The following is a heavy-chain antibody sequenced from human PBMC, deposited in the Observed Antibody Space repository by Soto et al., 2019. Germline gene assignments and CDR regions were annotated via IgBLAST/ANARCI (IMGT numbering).Heavy chain of an antibody. V-gene: IGHV1-24*01. CDR2: FDPEDGET. J-gene: IGHJ3*02. Sequence: QVQLVQSGAEVKKPGASVKVSCKVSGYTLTELSMHWVRQAPGKGLEWMGGFDPEDGETIYAQKFQGRVTXTXDXXTDTAYMELSSLRSEDTAVYYCATSYSSGLDAFDIWGQGTMVTVSS. CDR1: GYTLTELS. CDR3: ATSYSSGLDAFDI. D-gene: IGHD6-19*01.